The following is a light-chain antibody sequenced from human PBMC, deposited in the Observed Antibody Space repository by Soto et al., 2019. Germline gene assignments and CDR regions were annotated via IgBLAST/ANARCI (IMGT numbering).Light chain of an antibody. Sequence: EIVLTQSPGTLSLSPGERATLSCRASQSVSSTYLAWYQHKPGQAPRLLIYGASSRATGIPDRFSGSGSGTDFTLTISRLAPEDFAVYYCQQYSSSPGTFGQGTKVEIK. CDR3: QQYSSSPGT. CDR1: QSVSSTY. V-gene: IGKV3-20*01. J-gene: IGKJ1*01. CDR2: GAS.